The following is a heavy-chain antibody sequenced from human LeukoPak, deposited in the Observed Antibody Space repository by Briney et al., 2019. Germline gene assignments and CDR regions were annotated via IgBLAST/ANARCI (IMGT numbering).Heavy chain of an antibody. D-gene: IGHD4-23*01. J-gene: IGHJ4*02. V-gene: IGHV4-34*01. CDR1: GGSFSGYY. CDR2: INHSGST. CDR3: ARGASSVTDY. Sequence: TLSLTCAVYGGSFSGYYWSWIRQPPGKGLEWIGEINHSGSTNYNPSLKSRVTISVDTSENQFSLKLSSVTAADTAVYYCARGASSVTDYWGQGTLVTVSS.